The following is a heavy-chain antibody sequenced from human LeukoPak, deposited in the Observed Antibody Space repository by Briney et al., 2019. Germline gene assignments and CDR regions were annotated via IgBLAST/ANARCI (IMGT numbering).Heavy chain of an antibody. CDR3: ARDVGDIVVVPALYTFDY. CDR1: GYTFTSYG. J-gene: IGHJ4*02. V-gene: IGHV1-18*01. Sequence: ASVKVSCKASGYTFTSYGISWVRQAPGQGLEWMGWISAYNGNTNYAQKLQGRVTMTTDTSTSTAYMELRSLRSDDTAVYYCARDVGDIVVVPALYTFDYWGQGTLVTVSS. D-gene: IGHD2-2*01. CDR2: ISAYNGNT.